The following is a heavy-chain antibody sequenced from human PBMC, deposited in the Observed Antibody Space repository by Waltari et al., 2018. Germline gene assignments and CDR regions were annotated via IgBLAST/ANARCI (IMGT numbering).Heavy chain of an antibody. J-gene: IGHJ5*02. CDR2: ISGSGGST. Sequence: EVQLLESGGGLVQPGGSLRLSCAASGFTFSSYAMSWLRQAPGKGLEWVSAISGSGGSTYYADSVKGRFTISRDNSKNTLYLQMNSLRAEDTAVYYCAKAQRASYSSSRGFDPWGQGTLVTVSS. CDR3: AKAQRASYSSSRGFDP. CDR1: GFTFSSYA. V-gene: IGHV3-23*01. D-gene: IGHD6-13*01.